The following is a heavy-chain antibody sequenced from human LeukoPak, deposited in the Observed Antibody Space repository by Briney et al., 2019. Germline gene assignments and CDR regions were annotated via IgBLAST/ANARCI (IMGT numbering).Heavy chain of an antibody. Sequence: SETLSLTCTVSGGSISSYYWSWIRQPPGKGLEWIGYIYYSGSTNYNPSLKSRVTISVDTSKNQFSLKLSSVTAADTAVYYCARDPGSTRGFDPWGQGTLVTLSS. D-gene: IGHD2-2*01. CDR2: IYYSGST. CDR1: GGSISSYY. CDR3: ARDPGSTRGFDP. J-gene: IGHJ5*02. V-gene: IGHV4-59*01.